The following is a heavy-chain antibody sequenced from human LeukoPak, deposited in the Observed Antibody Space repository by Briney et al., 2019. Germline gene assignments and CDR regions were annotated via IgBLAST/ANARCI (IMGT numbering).Heavy chain of an antibody. Sequence: SETLSLTCTVSGGSISSSSYYWGWIRQPPGKGLEWIVSIDHIGTTYYNPSLKSRVLVSVDTSKNQFSLKVTSVTAADAAVYYCARAPGATFDYWGHGNMVTVSS. CDR3: ARAPGATFDY. J-gene: IGHJ4*01. CDR2: IDHIGTT. V-gene: IGHV4-39*07. D-gene: IGHD5-12*01. CDR1: GGSISSSSYY.